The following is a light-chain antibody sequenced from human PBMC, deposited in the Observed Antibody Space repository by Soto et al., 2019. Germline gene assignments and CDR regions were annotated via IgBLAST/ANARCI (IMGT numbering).Light chain of an antibody. CDR3: QQYGTSEII. V-gene: IGKV3-20*01. Sequence: EIVLTQSPGALSLSPGERATLFCRASQTVNSDYLAWYQQKPGQAPRLLFFGASSRASGIPDRFSGSGSGTDFTLTISRLETEDFAVFYCQQYGTSEIIFGQGTRLEIK. CDR1: QTVNSDY. CDR2: GAS. J-gene: IGKJ5*01.